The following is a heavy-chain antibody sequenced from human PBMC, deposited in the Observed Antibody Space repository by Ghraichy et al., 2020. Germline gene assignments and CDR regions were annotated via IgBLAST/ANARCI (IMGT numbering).Heavy chain of an antibody. CDR2: IKQDGSEK. CDR3: ARVTLRYDFWSGYLNLHAFDI. D-gene: IGHD3-3*01. CDR1: GFTFSSYW. J-gene: IGHJ3*02. V-gene: IGHV3-7*01. Sequence: GGSLRLSCAASGFTFSSYWMSWVRQAPGKGLEWVANIKQDGSEKYYVDSVKGRFTISRDNAKNSLYLQMNSLRAEDTAVYYCARVTLRYDFWSGYLNLHAFDIWGQGTMVTVSS.